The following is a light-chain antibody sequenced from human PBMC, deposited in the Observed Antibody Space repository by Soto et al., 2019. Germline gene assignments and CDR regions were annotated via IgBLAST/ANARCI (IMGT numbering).Light chain of an antibody. J-gene: IGKJ1*01. CDR3: QQYSTSPWT. Sequence: EIVLTQSPGTLSLSPGERATLSCRASQSVNSNYLAWYQQKPGQDPRVLIYGASTRATGTPDRLSGSGSGTDFTLTISRLEPEDFAVYYCQQYSTSPWTFGQGTKVDI. CDR1: QSVNSNY. V-gene: IGKV3-20*01. CDR2: GAS.